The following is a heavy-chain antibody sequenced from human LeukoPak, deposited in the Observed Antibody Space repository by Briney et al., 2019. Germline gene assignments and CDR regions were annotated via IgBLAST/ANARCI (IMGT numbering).Heavy chain of an antibody. CDR2: IYYSGST. Sequence: PSETLSLTCTVSGGSLSSYYWTWIRQPPGKGLEWIGYIYYSGSTNYNPSLKSRVTISVDTSKNQFSLKLSSVTAADTAVYYSARLPLYSSGWLVDYWGQGTLVTVSS. J-gene: IGHJ4*02. CDR3: ARLPLYSSGWLVDY. D-gene: IGHD6-19*01. CDR1: GGSLSSYY. V-gene: IGHV4-59*08.